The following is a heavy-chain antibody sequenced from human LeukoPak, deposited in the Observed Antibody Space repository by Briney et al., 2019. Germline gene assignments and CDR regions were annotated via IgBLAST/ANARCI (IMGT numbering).Heavy chain of an antibody. V-gene: IGHV4-34*01. CDR2: INHSGST. CDR1: GGSFSGYY. CDR3: ARAAGSSGYLDY. Sequence: PSETLSLTCAVYGGSFSGYYWSWIRQPPGKGLEWIGEINHSGSTSYNPSLKSRVTISVDTSKNQFSLKLSSVTAADTAVYYCARAAGSSGYLDYWGQGTLVTVAS. J-gene: IGHJ4*02. D-gene: IGHD3-22*01.